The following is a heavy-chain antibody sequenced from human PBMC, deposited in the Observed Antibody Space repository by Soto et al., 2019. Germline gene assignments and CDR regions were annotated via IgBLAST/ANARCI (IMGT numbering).Heavy chain of an antibody. CDR2: ISFDSRDK. CDR3: ARVCGGDCGNAFDV. Sequence: QVQLVESGGGVVQPGRSLRLSCAASGFTFSAYGIHWVRQAPGKGLEWVATISFDSRDKLYVDSMNGRLTISRENSRNTVYLPMDSLRAEDTAVYHCARVCGGDCGNAFDVWGQGTVVAVSP. D-gene: IGHD2-21*02. CDR1: GFTFSAYG. J-gene: IGHJ3*01. V-gene: IGHV3-33*05.